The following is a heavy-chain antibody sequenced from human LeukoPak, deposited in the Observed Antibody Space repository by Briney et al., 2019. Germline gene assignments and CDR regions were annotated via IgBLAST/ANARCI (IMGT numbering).Heavy chain of an antibody. CDR3: ARLMGIRGAYDY. D-gene: IGHD1-26*01. J-gene: IGHJ4*02. V-gene: IGHV3-48*04. CDR2: ISNSGTTI. Sequence: GGTLRLSCAASGFTFSSYGMNWVRQAPGKGLEWISYISNSGTTIYYADSVKGRFTISRDNAKNSLYLQMNSLRAEDAAVYYCARLMGIRGAYDYWGQGTLVTVSS. CDR1: GFTFSSYG.